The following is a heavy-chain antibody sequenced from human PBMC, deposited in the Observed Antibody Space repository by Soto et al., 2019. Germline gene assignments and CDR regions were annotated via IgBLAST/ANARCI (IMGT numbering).Heavy chain of an antibody. Sequence: VQLVQSGAEVKKPGSSVKVSCKASGGTFSSYAISWVRQAPGQGLEWMGGIIPIFGTANYAQKFQGRVTITADESTSTAYMELSSLRSEDTAVYYCARGYCSGGSCSPPYYYGMDVWGQGTTVTVSS. CDR2: IIPIFGTA. V-gene: IGHV1-69*01. D-gene: IGHD2-15*01. CDR1: GGTFSSYA. CDR3: ARGYCSGGSCSPPYYYGMDV. J-gene: IGHJ6*02.